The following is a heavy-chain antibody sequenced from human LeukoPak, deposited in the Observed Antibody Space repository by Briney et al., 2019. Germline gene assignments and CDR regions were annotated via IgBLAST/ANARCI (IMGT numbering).Heavy chain of an antibody. CDR2: ISYDGSNK. V-gene: IGHV3-30-3*01. CDR3: AKDAFNWFDP. CDR1: GFTFSSYA. J-gene: IGHJ5*02. Sequence: GGSLRLSCAASGFTFSSYAMHWVRQAPGKGLEWVAVISYDGSNKYYADSVKGRFTISRDNSENTLYLQMNSLRAEDTAVYYCAKDAFNWFDPWGQGTLVTVSS.